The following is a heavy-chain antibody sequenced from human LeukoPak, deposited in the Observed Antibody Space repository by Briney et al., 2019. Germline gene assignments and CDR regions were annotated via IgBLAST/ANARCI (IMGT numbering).Heavy chain of an antibody. D-gene: IGHD1-26*01. J-gene: IGHJ6*02. CDR2: IWYDGSNK. CDR3: ARGIVGAQGYYGMDV. V-gene: IGHV3-33*01. CDR1: GFTFSSYG. Sequence: GGSLRLSCAASGFTFSSYGMHWVRQAPGKGLEWVAVIWYDGSNKYYADSVKGRFTISRDNSKNTLYLQMNSLRAEDTAVYYCARGIVGAQGYYGMDVWGQGTTVTVSS.